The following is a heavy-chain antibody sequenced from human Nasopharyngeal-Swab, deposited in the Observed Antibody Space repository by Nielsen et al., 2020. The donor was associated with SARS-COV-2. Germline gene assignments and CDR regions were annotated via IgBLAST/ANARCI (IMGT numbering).Heavy chain of an antibody. CDR2: ISSSGSTI. D-gene: IGHD4-17*01. J-gene: IGHJ3*02. CDR3: AKSMTTERAFDI. Sequence: GGSLRLSCAASGFTFSDYYMSWIRQAPGKGLEWVSYISSSGSTIYYADSVKGRFTISRDNAKNSLYLQMNSMRAEDTAVYYCAKSMTTERAFDIWGQGTMVTVSS. CDR1: GFTFSDYY. V-gene: IGHV3-11*01.